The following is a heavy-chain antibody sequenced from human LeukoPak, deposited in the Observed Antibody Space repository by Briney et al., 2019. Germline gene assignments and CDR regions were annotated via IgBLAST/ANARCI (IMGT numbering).Heavy chain of an antibody. CDR3: ARRAGAYSHPYDY. CDR1: GFTFSSYA. CDR2: ISGSGTNT. J-gene: IGHJ4*02. Sequence: GGSLRLSCAASGFTFSSYAMNWVRQAPGKGLEWVSVISGSGTNTHYSDSVKGRFTISRDNSKNTLYLQMNSLRAEDTAVYYCARRAGAYSHPYDYWGQGTLVTVSS. D-gene: IGHD4/OR15-4a*01. V-gene: IGHV3-23*01.